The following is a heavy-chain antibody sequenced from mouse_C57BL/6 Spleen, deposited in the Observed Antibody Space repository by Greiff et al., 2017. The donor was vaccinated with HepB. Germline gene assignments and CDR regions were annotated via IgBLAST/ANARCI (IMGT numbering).Heavy chain of an antibody. CDR1: GYTFTDYY. V-gene: IGHV1-19*01. CDR3: ARERLFDY. Sequence: VQLKQSGPVLVKPGASVKMSCKASGYTFTDYYMNWVKQSHGKSLEWIGVINPYNGGTSYNQKFKGKATLTVDKSSSTAYMELNSLTSEDSAVYYCARERLFDYWGQGSTLTVSS. CDR2: INPYNGGT. J-gene: IGHJ2*01.